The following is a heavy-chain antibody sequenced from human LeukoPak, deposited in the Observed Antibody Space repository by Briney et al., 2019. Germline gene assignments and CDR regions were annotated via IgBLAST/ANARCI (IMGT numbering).Heavy chain of an antibody. CDR1: GGSFSGYY. CDR3: ARGRGSSWYGY. Sequence: SETLSLTCAVYGGSFSGYYWSWIRQPPGKGLEWIGEISHSGSTNYNPSLKSRVTISVDTSKNQFSLKLSSVTAADTAVYYCARGRGSSWYGYWGQGTLVTVSS. CDR2: ISHSGST. D-gene: IGHD6-13*01. V-gene: IGHV4-34*01. J-gene: IGHJ4*02.